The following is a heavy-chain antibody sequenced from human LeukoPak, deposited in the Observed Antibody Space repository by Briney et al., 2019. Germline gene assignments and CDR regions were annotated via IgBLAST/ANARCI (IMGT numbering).Heavy chain of an antibody. CDR2: IYYSGST. J-gene: IGHJ4*02. Sequence: SETLSLTCTVSGGSISSYYWSWIRQPPGKGLEWIGYIYYSGSTNYNPSLKSRVTISVDTSKNQFPLKLSSVTAADTTVYYCARGRYCSSTSCSSYYFDYWGQGTLVTVSS. CDR1: GGSISSYY. V-gene: IGHV4-59*01. D-gene: IGHD2-2*01. CDR3: ARGRYCSSTSCSSYYFDY.